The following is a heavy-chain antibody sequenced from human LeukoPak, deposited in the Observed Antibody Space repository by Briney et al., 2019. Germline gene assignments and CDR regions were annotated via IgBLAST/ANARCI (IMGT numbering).Heavy chain of an antibody. CDR1: GFTFSSYG. Sequence: GGSLRLSCAASGFTFSSYGMHWVRQAPGKGLEWVAVILYDGSNKYYADSVKGRFTISRDNSKNTLYLQMNSLRAEDTAVYYCAKSGFDYWGQGTLVTVSS. V-gene: IGHV3-30*18. CDR2: ILYDGSNK. J-gene: IGHJ4*02. CDR3: AKSGFDY. D-gene: IGHD3-10*01.